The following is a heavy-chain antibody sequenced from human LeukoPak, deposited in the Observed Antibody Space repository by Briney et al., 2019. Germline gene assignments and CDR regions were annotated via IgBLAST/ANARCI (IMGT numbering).Heavy chain of an antibody. Sequence: GGSLRLSCAASGFTFSSYGMHWVRQAPGKGLEWVAVISYDGSNKYYADSVKGRFTISRDNSKNTLYLQMNSLRAEDTAVYYCANYYDSSGPGDWGQGTLVTVSS. CDR1: GFTFSSYG. CDR3: ANYYDSSGPGD. J-gene: IGHJ4*02. CDR2: ISYDGSNK. D-gene: IGHD3-22*01. V-gene: IGHV3-30*18.